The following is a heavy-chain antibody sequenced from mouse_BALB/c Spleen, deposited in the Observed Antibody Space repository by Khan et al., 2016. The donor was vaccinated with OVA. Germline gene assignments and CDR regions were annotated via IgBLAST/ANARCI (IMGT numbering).Heavy chain of an antibody. D-gene: IGHD1-2*01. CDR3: ACSLLLYALAS. CDR2: IDPANGNT. Sequence: VQLQQSGTELVRPGASVKLSCTASGFNIKDTYMHWVKQRPEQGLEWIGWIDPANGNTKYDPKLQGKATITADTSSNTAYLHLSSLSSEDTAVYSCACSLLLYALASWGQGTSVTVSS. CDR1: GFNIKDTY. J-gene: IGHJ4*01. V-gene: IGHV14-3*02.